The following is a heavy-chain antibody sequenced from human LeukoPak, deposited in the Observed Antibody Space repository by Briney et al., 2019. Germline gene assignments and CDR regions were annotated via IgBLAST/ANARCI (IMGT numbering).Heavy chain of an antibody. CDR2: IYYSGST. Sequence: SETLSLTCTVSGGSISSYYWSWIRQPPGKGLEWIGYIYYSGSTNYNPSLKSRVTISVDTSKNQFSLKLSSVTAADTAVYYCARDGEHYYDSSGYYGYYFDYWGQGTLVTVSS. J-gene: IGHJ4*02. CDR3: ARDGEHYYDSSGYYGYYFDY. D-gene: IGHD3-22*01. CDR1: GGSISSYY. V-gene: IGHV4-59*01.